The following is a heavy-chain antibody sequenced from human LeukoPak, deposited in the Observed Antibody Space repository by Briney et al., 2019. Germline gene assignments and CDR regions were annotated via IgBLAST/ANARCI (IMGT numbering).Heavy chain of an antibody. V-gene: IGHV4-59*11. J-gene: IGHJ4*02. CDR1: GAPLRSHY. CDR3: VSVYDYGDYFA. D-gene: IGHD4-17*01. CDR2: IYFSETT. Sequence: PSETLSLTCSVSGAPLRSHYWTWIRQSPGKGLEWIGHIYFSETTKYNPSLKSRASISADISKDQFSLNLRSVTAADTPAYYCVSVYDYGDYFAWGQGTQVVASS.